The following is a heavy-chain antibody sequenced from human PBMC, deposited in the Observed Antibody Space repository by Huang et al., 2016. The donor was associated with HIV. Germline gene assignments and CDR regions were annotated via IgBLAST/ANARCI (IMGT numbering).Heavy chain of an antibody. Sequence: EVLLLESGGGLVQPGGSLRLSCVASGFTFSSYAMSWVRQAPGKGLEWVSGITDCINNRYYAHSVKGRFAVSRDDSTNTLYLQMNSLRAEDTAVYYCAKDADTSGYDVLGPFGSWGQGTLVTVSS. CDR2: ITDCINNR. V-gene: IGHV3-23*01. CDR3: AKDADTSGYDVLGPFGS. D-gene: IGHD3-3*01. CDR1: GFTFSSYA. J-gene: IGHJ4*02.